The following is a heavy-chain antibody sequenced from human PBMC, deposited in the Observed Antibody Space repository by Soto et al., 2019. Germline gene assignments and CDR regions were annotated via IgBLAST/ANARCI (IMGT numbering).Heavy chain of an antibody. Sequence: SVKVSCKASGDTDTNYVISWVRQAPGQGLEWMGGIFPKFGTTYSAQKLQDRLTITADESTSTVYMQLSSLRLADTAVYYCEAEMTFGKLSVVWGQGTTVTVSS. V-gene: IGHV1-69*13. CDR2: IFPKFGTT. CDR3: EAEMTFGKLSVV. J-gene: IGHJ6*02. CDR1: GDTDTNYV. D-gene: IGHD3-16*02.